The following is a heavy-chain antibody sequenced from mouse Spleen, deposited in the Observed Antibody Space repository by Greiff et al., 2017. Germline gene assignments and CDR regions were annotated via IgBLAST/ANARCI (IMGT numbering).Heavy chain of an antibody. V-gene: IGHV1-85*01. CDR1: GYTFTSYD. J-gene: IGHJ1*01. D-gene: IGHD1-1*01. CDR2: IYPRDGST. CDR3: ARSGDYYDGSYSYWYFDV. Sequence: QVQLQQSGPELVKPGASVKLSCKASGYTFTSYDINWVKQRPGQGLEWIGWIYPRDGSTKYNEKFKGKATLTVDTSSSTAYMELHSLTSEDSAVYFCARSGDYYDGSYSYWYFDVWGAGTTVTVSS.